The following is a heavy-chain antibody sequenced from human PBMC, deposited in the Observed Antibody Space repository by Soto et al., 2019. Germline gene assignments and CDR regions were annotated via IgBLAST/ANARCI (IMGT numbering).Heavy chain of an antibody. D-gene: IGHD6-19*01. CDR3: ARRGSGWYLWVLDI. CDR1: GFTFSSYA. Sequence: EVQLVASGGGLVQPGGSLRLSCAASGFTFSSYAMHWVRQAPGKGLEYVSAISSNGGSTYYANSVKGRFTISRDNSKNTLYLQMGSLRAEDMAVYYCARRGSGWYLWVLDIWGQGTMVTVSS. J-gene: IGHJ3*02. CDR2: ISSNGGST. V-gene: IGHV3-64*01.